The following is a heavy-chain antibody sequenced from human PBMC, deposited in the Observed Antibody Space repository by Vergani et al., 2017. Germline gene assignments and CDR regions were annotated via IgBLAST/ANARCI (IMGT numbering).Heavy chain of an antibody. V-gene: IGHV4-59*08. CDR1: FDYIRNHY. Sequence: QVQLQESGPGLVKSSETLSLTCSVSFDYIRNHYCNWIRQPQGKGLEWKVSIHYSENTNYHPSLKTRVTISVDTSNNQFSLEVTSVTAADTAIYFYARTESLILRDVRHALWGQGTLVTVSA. D-gene: IGHD2-8*02. CDR2: IHYSENT. J-gene: IGHJ4*02. CDR3: ARTESLILRDVRHAL.